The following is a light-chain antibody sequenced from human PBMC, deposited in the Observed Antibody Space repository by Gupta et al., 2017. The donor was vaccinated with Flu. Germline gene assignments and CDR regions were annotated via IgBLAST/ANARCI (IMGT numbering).Light chain of an antibody. CDR3: QHRSNCPLT. Sequence: EIVLTQSPATLSLSPGKRATLSCRASQSVSSYLAWYQQKPGQAPRLLIYDASNRATGVPARFSGSGSGTEFTLTISSLEPEDFAVYYCQHRSNCPLTFGRGTKVVIK. J-gene: IGKJ4*01. V-gene: IGKV3-11*01. CDR1: QSVSSY. CDR2: DAS.